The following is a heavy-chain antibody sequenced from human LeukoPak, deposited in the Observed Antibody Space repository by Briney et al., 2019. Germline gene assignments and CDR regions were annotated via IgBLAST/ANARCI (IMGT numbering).Heavy chain of an antibody. CDR2: MNQDGSAK. D-gene: IGHD3-16*01. CDR1: GLTFSDSW. CDR3: ATYTHWVAGDV. V-gene: IGHV3-7*01. Sequence: GGSLRLSCAASGLTFSDSWMGWVRQAPGKGLEWVANMNQDGSAKGYVDSVKGRFTISRDNARNSLYLQMSSLRPEDTAVYYCATYTHWVAGDVWGQGTTVTVSS. J-gene: IGHJ6*02.